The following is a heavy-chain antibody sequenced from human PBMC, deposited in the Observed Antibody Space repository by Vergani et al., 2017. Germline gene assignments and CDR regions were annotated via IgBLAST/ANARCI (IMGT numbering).Heavy chain of an antibody. CDR1: GASIRSSNYY. V-gene: IGHV4-39*01. J-gene: IGHJ5*02. D-gene: IGHD6-19*01. CDR2: IYYSGST. CDR3: ARHSTVEWLVKLGWIDP. Sequence: QLQLQESGPGLVKPSATLSLTCSVSGASIRSSNYYWGWIRQLPGKGLEWIASIYYSGSTYYNPSLKSRVTISVDTSKNQLSLKLSSVTAADTAVYFCARHSTVEWLVKLGWIDPWGQGILVTVSS.